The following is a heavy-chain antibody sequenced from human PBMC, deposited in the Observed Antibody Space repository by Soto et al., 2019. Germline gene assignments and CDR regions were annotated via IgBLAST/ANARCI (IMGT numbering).Heavy chain of an antibody. J-gene: IGHJ4*02. CDR2: ISGSGSSR. D-gene: IGHD3-10*01. Sequence: EVHLLESGGGLVQPGGSLRLSCTASGFTFSTYAMSWVRQAPGKGLEWVSAISGSGSSRYYADSAKGRFTISRDNSKNTLFLQLNSLRAEDTAVYYCAKELLRLGESLERYFDYWGQGTLVTVSS. V-gene: IGHV3-23*01. CDR3: AKELLRLGESLERYFDY. CDR1: GFTFSTYA.